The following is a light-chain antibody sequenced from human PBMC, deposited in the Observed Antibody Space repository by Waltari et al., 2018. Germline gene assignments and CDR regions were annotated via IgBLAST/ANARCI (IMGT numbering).Light chain of an antibody. V-gene: IGLV3-21*04. J-gene: IGLJ2*01. CDR3: QVLDSATDHVV. CDR1: NIGTKS. CDR2: YSR. Sequence: SYVVTQPPSVSVAPGKTARITCGGNNIGTKSVHWYQQKHGQAPVVVIYYSRERPSGLPERCSGSNVGNTATLTISWVEVGDEADYHCQVLDSATDHVVFGGGTRLTVL.